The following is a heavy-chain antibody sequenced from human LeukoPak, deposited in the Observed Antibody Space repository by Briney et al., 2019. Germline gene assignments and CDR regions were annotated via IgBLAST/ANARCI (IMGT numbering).Heavy chain of an antibody. CDR2: ISYDGSNK. V-gene: IGHV3-30*18. D-gene: IGHD3-22*01. J-gene: IGHJ3*02. CDR1: GFTFSSYG. CDR3: AKDYDSSGYYFAFDI. Sequence: GRSLRLSCAASGFTFSSYGMHWVRQAPGKGLEWVAVISYDGSNKYYADSVKGRFTISRDNSKNTLYLQMNSLRAEDTAVYYCAKDYDSSGYYFAFDIWGQGTMVTVSS.